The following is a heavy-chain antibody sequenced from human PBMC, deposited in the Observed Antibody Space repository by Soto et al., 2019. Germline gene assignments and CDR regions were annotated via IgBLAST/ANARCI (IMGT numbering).Heavy chain of an antibody. Sequence: SETLSLTCTVSGGSISSSSYYWGWIRQPPGKGLEWIGSIYYSGSTYYNPSLKSRVTISVDTSKNQFSLKLSSVTAADTAVYYCARGGSGGSGSYYKGYYMDVWGKGPTVTVSS. CDR1: GGSISSSSYY. D-gene: IGHD3-10*01. V-gene: IGHV4-39*01. J-gene: IGHJ6*03. CDR2: IYYSGST. CDR3: ARGGSGGSGSYYKGYYMDV.